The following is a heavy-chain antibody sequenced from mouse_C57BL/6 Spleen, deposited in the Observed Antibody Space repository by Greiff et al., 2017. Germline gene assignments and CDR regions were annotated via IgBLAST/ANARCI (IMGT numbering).Heavy chain of an antibody. CDR2: INYDGSST. CDR1: VLTFSDYY. D-gene: IGHD2-4*01. V-gene: IGHV5-16*01. Sequence: EVKLVASEGGLVQPGSSMKLSCTVSVLTFSDYYMAWVRQVPEKGLEWVANINYDGSSTYYLDSLRSRFISSRDNAKNILFLQMISLKSEDTATYYCARGGDYPFYAIDYLGQGTSVPVAS. CDR3: ARGGDYPFYAIDY. J-gene: IGHJ4*01.